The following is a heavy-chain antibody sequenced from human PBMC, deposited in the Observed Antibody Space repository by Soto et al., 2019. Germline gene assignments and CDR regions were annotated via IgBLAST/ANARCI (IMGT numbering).Heavy chain of an antibody. J-gene: IGHJ5*02. V-gene: IGHV3-30-3*01. CDR2: ISYDGSNK. Sequence: GGSLRLSCAASGFTFSSYAMHWVRQAPGKGLEWVAVISYDGSNKYYADSVRGRFTISRDNSKNTLYLQMNSLRAEDTAVYYCAATIAVAGTAFWFDPWGQGTLVTVSS. CDR3: AATIAVAGTAFWFDP. CDR1: GFTFSSYA. D-gene: IGHD6-19*01.